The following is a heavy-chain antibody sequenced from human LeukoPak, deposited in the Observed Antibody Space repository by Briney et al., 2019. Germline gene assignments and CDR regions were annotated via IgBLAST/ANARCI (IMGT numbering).Heavy chain of an antibody. J-gene: IGHJ5*02. V-gene: IGHV4-4*07. D-gene: IGHD3-10*01. CDR3: AREPEVLLWFGEMDWFDP. Sequence: SETLSLTCTVSGGSISSYYWSWIRQPAGKGLEWIGRIYTSGSTNYNPSLKSRVTMSVDTSKNQFSLKLSSVTAADTAVYYCAREPEVLLWFGEMDWFDPWGQGTLVTVSS. CDR2: IYTSGST. CDR1: GGSISSYY.